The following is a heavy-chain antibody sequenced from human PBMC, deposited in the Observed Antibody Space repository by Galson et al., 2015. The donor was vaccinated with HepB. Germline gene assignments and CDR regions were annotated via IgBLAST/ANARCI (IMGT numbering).Heavy chain of an antibody. CDR2: ISSSSSYI. CDR1: GFTFSSYS. D-gene: IGHD3-22*01. Sequence: SLRLSCAASGFTFSSYSMNWVRQAPGKGLEWVPSISSSSSYIYYADSVKGRFTISRDNAKNSLYLQMNSLRAEDTAVYYCARSRIAYYYDSSGYSGWFDPWGQGTLVTVSS. V-gene: IGHV3-21*01. CDR3: ARSRIAYYYDSSGYSGWFDP. J-gene: IGHJ5*02.